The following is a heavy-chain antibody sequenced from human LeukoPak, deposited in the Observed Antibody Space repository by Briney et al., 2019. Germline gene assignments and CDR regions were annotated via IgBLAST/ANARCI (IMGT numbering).Heavy chain of an antibody. J-gene: IGHJ4*02. CDR3: AKTLGSGYGEYYFDS. Sequence: GGSLRLSCEASGFTFSAYAMDWLRQTPGKGLEWVSSISDSGDGAFYADSVKGRFTISRDNSKNTLYLQIDTLRAEDTAIYYCAKTLGSGYGEYYFDSWGRGTLVTVSS. V-gene: IGHV3-23*01. CDR1: GFTFSAYA. D-gene: IGHD3-22*01. CDR2: ISDSGDGA.